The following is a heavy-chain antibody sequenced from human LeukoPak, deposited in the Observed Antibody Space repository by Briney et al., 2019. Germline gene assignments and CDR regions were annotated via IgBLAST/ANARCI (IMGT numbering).Heavy chain of an antibody. CDR3: AREVRYCSSTSCPNDY. V-gene: IGHV3-11*01. CDR1: GFTFSDYY. J-gene: IGHJ4*02. CDR2: ISSSGSTI. D-gene: IGHD2-2*01. Sequence: PGGSLRLSCAASGFTFSDYYMSWIRQAPGKGLEWVSYISSSGSTIYYADSVKGRFTISRDNAKNSLYLQMNSLRAEDTAVYYCAREVRYCSSTSCPNDYWGQGTLVTVSS.